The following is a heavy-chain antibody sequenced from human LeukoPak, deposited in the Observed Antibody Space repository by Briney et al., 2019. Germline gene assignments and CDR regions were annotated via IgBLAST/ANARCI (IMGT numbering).Heavy chain of an antibody. CDR3: AKDTIYGDGYFDY. V-gene: IGHV3-23*01. J-gene: IGHJ4*02. CDR2: ISGSGGST. Sequence: GGSLRLSCAASGFTFSSYGMHWVRQAPGKGLEWVSAISGSGGSTYYADSVKDRFTISRDNSKNTLYLQMNSLRAEDTAVYYCAKDTIYGDGYFDYWGQGTLVTVSS. CDR1: GFTFSSYG. D-gene: IGHD4-17*01.